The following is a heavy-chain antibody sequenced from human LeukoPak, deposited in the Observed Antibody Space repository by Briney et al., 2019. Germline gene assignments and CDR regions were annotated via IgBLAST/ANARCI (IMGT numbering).Heavy chain of an antibody. V-gene: IGHV3-74*01. J-gene: IGHJ6*03. CDR2: INSDGSST. CDR1: GFTFSSYW. D-gene: IGHD3-22*01. CDR3: ARDLRYYDSSGYYWLTMGRGMDV. Sequence: GGSLRLSCAASGFTFSSYWMHWVRQAPGKGLVWVSRINSDGSSTSYADSVKGRFTISRDNAKNTLYLQMNSLRAEDTAVYYCARDLRYYDSSGYYWLTMGRGMDVWGKGTTVTISS.